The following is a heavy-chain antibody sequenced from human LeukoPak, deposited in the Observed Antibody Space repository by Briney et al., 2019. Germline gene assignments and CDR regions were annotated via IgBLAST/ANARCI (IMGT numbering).Heavy chain of an antibody. Sequence: SETLSLTCDVYSGSFGGYYWGWIRQPPGKGLEWIGSIYYSGSTYYNPSLKSRVTISVDTSKNQFSLKLSSVTAADTAVYYCARSGRDNTMVVVVIDAFDIWGQGTMVTVSS. CDR2: IYYSGST. CDR1: SGSFGGYY. V-gene: IGHV4-34*01. J-gene: IGHJ3*02. CDR3: ARSGRDNTMVVVVIDAFDI. D-gene: IGHD3-22*01.